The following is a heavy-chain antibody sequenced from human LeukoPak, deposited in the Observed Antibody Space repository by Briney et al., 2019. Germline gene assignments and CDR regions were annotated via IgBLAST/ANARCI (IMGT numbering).Heavy chain of an antibody. CDR1: GGSISSFH. CDR3: ARHLDYYGSGSYEH. CDR2: ISYSGST. D-gene: IGHD3-10*01. J-gene: IGHJ1*01. Sequence: PSETLSLTCTVSGGSISSFHWSWIRQPPGKGLEWIGYISYSGSTNYNPSLKSRVTISVDTSKNQFSLNLRSVTAADTAVYYRARHLDYYGSGSYEHWGQGTLVTVSS. V-gene: IGHV4-59*08.